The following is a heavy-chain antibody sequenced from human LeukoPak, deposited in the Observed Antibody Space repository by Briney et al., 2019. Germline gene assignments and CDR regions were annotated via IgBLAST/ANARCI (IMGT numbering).Heavy chain of an antibody. CDR1: GFTFTNYW. J-gene: IGHJ4*02. V-gene: IGHV3-7*01. Sequence: GGSLRLSCAASGFTFTNYWMSWVRQAPGKGLEWVANIKGDGSEIYYVDSVKGRFSISRDNAKSSLYLQMNSLRAEDTAVYYCARDGSSFDYWGQGALVTVSS. CDR3: ARDGSSFDY. CDR2: IKGDGSEI. D-gene: IGHD2-15*01.